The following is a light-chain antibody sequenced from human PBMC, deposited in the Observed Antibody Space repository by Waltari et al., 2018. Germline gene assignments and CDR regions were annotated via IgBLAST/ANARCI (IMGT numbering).Light chain of an antibody. Sequence: QSALTQPPSVSGSPGQSVTISCTATSSDFGNYTRVSWYQQSPGTAPKLMIYDVTNRPSGVPHRFSGSKSGNTASLTISGLQAEDEADYYCSSPTTSITWVFGGGTKLTVL. J-gene: IGLJ3*02. V-gene: IGLV2-18*02. CDR3: SSPTTSITWV. CDR1: SSDFGNYTR. CDR2: DVT.